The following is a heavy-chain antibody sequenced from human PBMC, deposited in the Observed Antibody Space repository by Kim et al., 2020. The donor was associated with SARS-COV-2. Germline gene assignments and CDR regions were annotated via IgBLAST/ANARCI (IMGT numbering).Heavy chain of an antibody. D-gene: IGHD3-16*01. J-gene: IGHJ4*02. Sequence: ASVKVSCKASGYTFIGYYMYWVRQARGQELEWMGRINPNTGVTNYAQKFQGRVTMTRDTSISTVYMELRTLRSDDTAVYHCARGGGKWNFDYWGQGTLVT. V-gene: IGHV1-2*06. CDR1: GYTFIGYY. CDR2: INPNTGVT. CDR3: ARGGGKWNFDY.